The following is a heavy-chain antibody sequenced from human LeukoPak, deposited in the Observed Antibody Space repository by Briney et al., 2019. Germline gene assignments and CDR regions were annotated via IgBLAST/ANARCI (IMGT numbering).Heavy chain of an antibody. CDR1: GFTFSSFW. V-gene: IGHV3-74*03. CDR3: VRESAYCGGDCYSPRGDY. D-gene: IGHD2-21*02. CDR2: INGDGSSI. J-gene: IGHJ4*02. Sequence: PGGSLRLSCAASGFTFSSFWMHWVRQTPGKGLVWDSRINGDGSSIKYADSVKGRFTMSRDNAKNTLFLQMNSLRAEDTALYYCVRESAYCGGDCYSPRGDYWGQGTLVTVSS.